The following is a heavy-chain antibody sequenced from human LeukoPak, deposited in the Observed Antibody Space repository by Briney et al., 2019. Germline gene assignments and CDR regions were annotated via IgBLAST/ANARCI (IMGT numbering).Heavy chain of an antibody. CDR2: ISGSGGRT. CDR1: GFTFLSYA. D-gene: IGHD6-19*01. Sequence: GGSLRLSCAASGFTFLSYAMSWVRQAPGKGLEWVSTISGSGGRTSYADSVKGRFTISRDNSKNTLYLQVNSLRAEDTAIYYCAMAVIGSGWTLDYWGQGTLVTVSS. J-gene: IGHJ4*02. CDR3: AMAVIGSGWTLDY. V-gene: IGHV3-23*01.